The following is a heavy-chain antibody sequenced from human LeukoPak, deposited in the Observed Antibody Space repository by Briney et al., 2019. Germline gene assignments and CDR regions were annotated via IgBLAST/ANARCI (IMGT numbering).Heavy chain of an antibody. D-gene: IGHD5-12*01. J-gene: IGHJ6*02. CDR2: ISGYNGNT. V-gene: IGHV1-18*01. CDR3: TRALGYPYYAMDV. Sequence: ASVKVSCKASGYTFTTYGISWVRQAPGQGLEWMGWISGYNGNTKYSQEFQGRVTTTRDTFANTIYMELSSLRSEDTAVYYCTRALGYPYYAMDVWGQGTTVTVSS. CDR1: GYTFTTYG.